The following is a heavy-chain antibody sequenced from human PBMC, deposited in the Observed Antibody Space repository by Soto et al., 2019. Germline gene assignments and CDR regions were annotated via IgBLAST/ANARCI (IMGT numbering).Heavy chain of an antibody. CDR3: ARDSVTTSGLDY. V-gene: IGHV4-59*01. CDR2: IYYSGST. CDR1: GGSISSYY. D-gene: IGHD4-17*01. J-gene: IGHJ4*02. Sequence: QVQLQESGPGLVKPSETLSLTCTVSGGSISSYYWSWIRQPPGKGLEWIGYIYYSGSTNYNPSLKSRVTISVDTSKNQFSLKLSSVTAADTAVYYCARDSVTTSGLDYWGQGTLVTVSS.